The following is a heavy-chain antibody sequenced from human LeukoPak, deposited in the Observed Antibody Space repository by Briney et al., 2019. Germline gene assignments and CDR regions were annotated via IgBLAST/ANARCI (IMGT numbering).Heavy chain of an antibody. D-gene: IGHD3-10*01. V-gene: IGHV1-2*02. CDR1: GYTFTGYY. CDR2: INPNSGGT. Sequence: ASVKVSCKASGYTFTGYYMHWVRQAPGQGLEWMGWINPNSGGTNYAQKFQGRVTMTRDASISTAYMELSRLRSDDTAVYYCAKRHYYGSGSFEYWGQGTLVTVSS. J-gene: IGHJ4*02. CDR3: AKRHYYGSGSFEY.